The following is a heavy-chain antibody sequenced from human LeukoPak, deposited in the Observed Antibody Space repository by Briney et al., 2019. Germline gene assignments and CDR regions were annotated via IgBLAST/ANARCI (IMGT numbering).Heavy chain of an antibody. Sequence: GGSLRLSCLTSGFTFSTNAMSWVRQAPGKGLEWISGISGSGASTYYADSVKGRFTISRDNSKNTLYLQMNSLRAEDTAVYYCARDRVAATPDDAFDIWGQGTMVTVSS. CDR3: ARDRVAATPDDAFDI. CDR2: ISGSGAST. J-gene: IGHJ3*02. CDR1: GFTFSTNA. V-gene: IGHV3-23*01. D-gene: IGHD2-15*01.